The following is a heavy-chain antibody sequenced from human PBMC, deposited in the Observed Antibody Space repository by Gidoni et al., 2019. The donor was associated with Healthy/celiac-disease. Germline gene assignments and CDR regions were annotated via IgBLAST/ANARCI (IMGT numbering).Heavy chain of an antibody. J-gene: IGHJ4*02. V-gene: IGHV3-11*06. CDR1: GFTFSDYY. CDR2: ISSSSSYT. Sequence: QVQLVESGGGLVKPGGSLRLSCAASGFTFSDYYMSWIRQAPGKGLEWVSYISSSSSYTNYADSVKGRFTISRDNAKNSLYLQMNSLRAEDTAVYYCARRIYDSSGYFDYWGQGTLVTVSS. D-gene: IGHD3-22*01. CDR3: ARRIYDSSGYFDY.